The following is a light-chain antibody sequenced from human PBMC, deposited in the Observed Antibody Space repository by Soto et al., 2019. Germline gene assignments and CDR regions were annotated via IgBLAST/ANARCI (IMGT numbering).Light chain of an antibody. CDR1: QSVSNNY. Sequence: EIVLTQSPGTLSLSPGERATLSCRASQSVSNNYLAWYPQKPGQAPRLLIYAASNRAAGIPDRFSGSGSGSDFTLTISRLEPEDFAVYYCQQYGASPWTFGQGSKVEIK. V-gene: IGKV3-20*01. CDR3: QQYGASPWT. J-gene: IGKJ1*01. CDR2: AAS.